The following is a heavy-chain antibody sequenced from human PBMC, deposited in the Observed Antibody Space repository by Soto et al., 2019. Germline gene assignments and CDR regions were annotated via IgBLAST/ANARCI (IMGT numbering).Heavy chain of an antibody. V-gene: IGHV3-23*01. CDR2: ITGSGGGT. Sequence: EVQLLESGGGLVQPGGSLRLSCAASGFTFSNYAMTWVRQAPGKGLEWVSVITGSGGGTYFVDSVKGRFTISRDNSKNTVYLHMNSLGAENTAVYYCANRPLTAAGFDYWGQGTLVTVSS. CDR3: ANRPLTAAGFDY. CDR1: GFTFSNYA. J-gene: IGHJ4*02. D-gene: IGHD6-25*01.